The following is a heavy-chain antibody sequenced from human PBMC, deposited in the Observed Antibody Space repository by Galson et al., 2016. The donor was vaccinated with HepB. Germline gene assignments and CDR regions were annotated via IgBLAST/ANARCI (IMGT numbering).Heavy chain of an antibody. CDR2: LDGSGTWQ. CDR1: GFTFSSYG. V-gene: IGHV3-21*01. D-gene: IGHD3-10*01. Sequence: SLRLSCAAPGFTFSSYGMNWVRQAPGKGLEWISSLDGSGTWQHSSESLKGRFTISSDNGENTLFLQMNSLTPQDTAVYYCARGQGGFEGFVHWGQGTLVTVS. J-gene: IGHJ5*02. CDR3: ARGQGGFEGFVH.